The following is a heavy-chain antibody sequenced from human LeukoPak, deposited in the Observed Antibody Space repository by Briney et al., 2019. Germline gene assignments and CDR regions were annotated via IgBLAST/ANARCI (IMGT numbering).Heavy chain of an antibody. CDR2: ISSSSSYI. V-gene: IGHV3-21*01. CDR1: GFTLSSYS. J-gene: IGHJ4*02. D-gene: IGHD6-19*01. Sequence: PGGSLRLSCAASGFTLSSYSMNWVRQAPGKGLEWVSSISSSSSYIYYADSVKGRFTISRDNAKNSLYLQMNSLRAEDTAVYYCARDHSSGWLRGYYFDYWGQGTLVTVSS. CDR3: ARDHSSGWLRGYYFDY.